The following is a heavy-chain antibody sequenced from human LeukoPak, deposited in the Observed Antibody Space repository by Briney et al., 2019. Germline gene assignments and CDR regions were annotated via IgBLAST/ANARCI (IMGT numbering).Heavy chain of an antibody. J-gene: IGHJ3*02. D-gene: IGHD3-10*01. V-gene: IGHV4-4*07. CDR2: IYTSGST. CDR1: GGSFTTYY. CDR3: ARVYGSRAFDI. Sequence: SETLSLTCTVSGGSFTTYYWSWVRQPAGKGLEWIGRIYTSGSTNYNPSLESRVTLSADTSKNQFSLKMSSVTAADTAVYYCARVYGSRAFDIWGQGTLVTVSS.